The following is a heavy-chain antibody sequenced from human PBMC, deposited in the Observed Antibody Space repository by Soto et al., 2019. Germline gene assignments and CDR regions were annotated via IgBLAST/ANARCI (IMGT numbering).Heavy chain of an antibody. J-gene: IGHJ3*01. CDR1: GFTFSDYS. Sequence: EVQLVESGGGLVKPGGSPRLSCAASGFTFSDYSMLWVRQAPGKGLEWLAFIGNSNNPTFYADSVRGRFTISRDNPKNSVYLQMTSLRAEDTAVYFCAREEGYCNGGPCYRGALDFWGQGTIVTVSS. CDR3: AREEGYCNGGPCYRGALDF. CDR2: IGNSNNPT. D-gene: IGHD2-15*01. V-gene: IGHV3-21*02.